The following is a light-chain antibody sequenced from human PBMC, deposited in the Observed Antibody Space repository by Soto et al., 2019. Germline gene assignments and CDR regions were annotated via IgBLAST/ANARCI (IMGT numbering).Light chain of an antibody. CDR1: QSVSSSY. CDR2: GAS. J-gene: IGKJ1*01. Sequence: EIVLTQSPGTLSLSPREGATLSCRASQSVSSSYLAWYQQKPGQAPRLLIYGASSRATGIPDRFSGSGSGTDFTLTISRLEPEDFAVYYCQQYGSSLRTFGQGTKVDIK. CDR3: QQYGSSLRT. V-gene: IGKV3-20*01.